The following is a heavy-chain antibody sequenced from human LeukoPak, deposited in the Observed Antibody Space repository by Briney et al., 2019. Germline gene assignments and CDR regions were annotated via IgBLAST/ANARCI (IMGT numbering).Heavy chain of an antibody. CDR2: INHGGST. CDR1: GGSFSGYY. Sequence: TSETLSLTCAVYGGSFSGYYWSWIRQPPGKGLEWIGEINHGGSTNYNPSLKSRVTISVDTSKNQFTLKLSSVTAADTAVYYCARRSETGEYGSGSQAVDYWGQGTLVTVSS. J-gene: IGHJ4*02. CDR3: ARRSETGEYGSGSQAVDY. V-gene: IGHV4-34*01. D-gene: IGHD3-10*01.